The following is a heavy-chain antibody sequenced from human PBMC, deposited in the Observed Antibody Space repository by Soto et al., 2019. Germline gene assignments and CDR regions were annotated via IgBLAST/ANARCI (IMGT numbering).Heavy chain of an antibody. CDR3: ARSPVGDAFNV. J-gene: IGHJ3*01. CDR1: GFTFSSYS. Sequence: EVQLVESGGGLVKPGGSLRLSCAASGFTFSSYSMNWVRQAPGKGLEWVSSISSGSDYIFYADSVKGRFTISRDNAKNSLLLQMNSLTAKDTAVYYCARSPVGDAFNVWGQGTVVTVSS. CDR2: ISSGSDYI. V-gene: IGHV3-21*06.